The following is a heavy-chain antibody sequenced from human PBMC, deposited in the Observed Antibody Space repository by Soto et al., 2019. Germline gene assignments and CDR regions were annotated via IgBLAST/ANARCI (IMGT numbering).Heavy chain of an antibody. CDR2: IKYDGIEK. V-gene: IGHV3-7*01. CDR3: ARDLVATPQNDIFDI. Sequence: EVQLVESGGGLVQPGGSLQLSCVASGFIFSRYWMSWVRQAPGKGLERVALIKYDGIEKYSVDSVKGRFTISGDNAKNSLYLQLTSLRDEDTALYYCARDLVATPQNDIFDIWGQGTMVTVSS. J-gene: IGHJ3*02. D-gene: IGHD5-12*01. CDR1: GFIFSRYW.